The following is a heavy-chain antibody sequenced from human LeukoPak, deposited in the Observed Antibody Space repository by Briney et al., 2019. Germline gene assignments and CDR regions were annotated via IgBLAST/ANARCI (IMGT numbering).Heavy chain of an antibody. CDR3: ARGRGVHDSHTYDYFDY. Sequence: ASVRVSCTASGYTFTSHYIHWVRQAPGQGVEWMGIINPAGGSTTYAQKFQGSRLTLTRDTSTSTVYMELSSLRSEDTAVYYCARGRGVHDSHTYDYFDYWGQGSLVTVSS. CDR2: INPAGGST. V-gene: IGHV1-46*01. D-gene: IGHD3-22*01. CDR1: GYTFTSHY. J-gene: IGHJ4*02.